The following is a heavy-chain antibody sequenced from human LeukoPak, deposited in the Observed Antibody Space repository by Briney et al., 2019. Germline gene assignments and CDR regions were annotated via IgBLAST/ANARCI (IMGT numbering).Heavy chain of an antibody. CDR2: IYTSGST. CDR1: GGSISSGSYY. CDR3: ARGAIGGYYIFDY. V-gene: IGHV4-61*02. D-gene: IGHD3-3*01. Sequence: SETLSLTCTVSGGSISSGSYYWSWIRQPAGKGLEWIGRIYTSGSTNYNPSLKSRVTISVDTSKNQFSLKLSSVTAADTAVYYCARGAIGGYYIFDYWGQGTLVSVSS. J-gene: IGHJ4*02.